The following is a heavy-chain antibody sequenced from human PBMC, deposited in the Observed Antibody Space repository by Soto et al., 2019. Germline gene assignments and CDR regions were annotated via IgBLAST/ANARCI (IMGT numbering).Heavy chain of an antibody. Sequence: SVKVSCKASGGTFSSYAISWVRQAPGQGLEWMGGIIPIFGTANYAQKFQGRVTITADKSTSTAYMELSSLRSEDTAVYYCARVVRGRRPILVVPAATNWFVPWGQGTLVTVFS. CDR2: IIPIFGTA. V-gene: IGHV1-69*06. J-gene: IGHJ5*02. CDR3: ARVVRGRRPILVVPAATNWFVP. D-gene: IGHD2-2*01. CDR1: GGTFSSYA.